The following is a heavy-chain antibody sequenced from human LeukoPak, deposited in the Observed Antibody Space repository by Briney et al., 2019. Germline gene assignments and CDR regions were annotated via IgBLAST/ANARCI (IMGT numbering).Heavy chain of an antibody. CDR3: ARDSADNYDILTGYYYYGMDV. D-gene: IGHD3-9*01. CDR1: GFTFSSYG. V-gene: IGHV3-33*01. CDR2: IWYDGSNK. Sequence: GRSLRLSCAASGFTFSSYGMHWVRQAPGKGLEWVAVIWYDGSNKYYADSVKGRITISRDNSKNTLYLQMNSLRAEDTAVYYCARDSADNYDILTGYYYYGMDVWGQGTTVTVSS. J-gene: IGHJ6*02.